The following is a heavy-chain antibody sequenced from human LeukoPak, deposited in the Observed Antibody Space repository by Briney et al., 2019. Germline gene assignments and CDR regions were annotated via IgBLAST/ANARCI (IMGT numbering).Heavy chain of an antibody. CDR3: ARVLAPGIVGATRPDY. Sequence: QAGGSLRLSCVASGFTFSSYWMHWVRQDPRKGLVWVSRINGDGRNINYADSVRGRFTISRDNAKNSLYLQMNSLRAEDTAVYYCARVLAPGIVGATRPDYWGQGTLVTVSS. D-gene: IGHD1-26*01. J-gene: IGHJ4*02. CDR1: GFTFSSYW. CDR2: INGDGRNI. V-gene: IGHV3-74*01.